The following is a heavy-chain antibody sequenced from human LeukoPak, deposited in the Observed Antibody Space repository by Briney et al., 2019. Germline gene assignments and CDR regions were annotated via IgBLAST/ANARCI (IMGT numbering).Heavy chain of an antibody. D-gene: IGHD3-22*01. V-gene: IGHV3-23*01. CDR1: GFTFSSYA. CDR3: AKGLDDSSGYYYGVVD. Sequence: GGSLRPSCAASGFTFSSYAMSWVRQAPGKGLEWVSAISGSGGSTYYADSVKGRFTISRDNSKNTLYLQMNSLRAEDTAVYYCAKGLDDSSGYYYGVVDWGQGTLVTVSS. CDR2: ISGSGGST. J-gene: IGHJ4*02.